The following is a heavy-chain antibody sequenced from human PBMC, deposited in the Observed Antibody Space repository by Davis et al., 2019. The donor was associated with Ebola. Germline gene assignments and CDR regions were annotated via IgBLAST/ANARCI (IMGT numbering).Heavy chain of an antibody. V-gene: IGHV3-69-1*02. Sequence: GESLKISCVVSERTVSDYHMNWVRQAPGKGLEWISYIGSGGNIHYADSVKGRFTISRDSSKRSLYLQMNSLRGDDTAVYYCATDSNWAFDHWGQGTLVTVSS. D-gene: IGHD2-8*01. CDR3: ATDSNWAFDH. J-gene: IGHJ4*02. CDR2: IGSGGNI. CDR1: ERTVSDYH.